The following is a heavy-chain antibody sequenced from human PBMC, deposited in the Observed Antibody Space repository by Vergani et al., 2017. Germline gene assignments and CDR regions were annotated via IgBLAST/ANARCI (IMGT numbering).Heavy chain of an antibody. CDR2: MDYSGIT. D-gene: IGHD2-15*01. CDR1: GDSVISTDYH. J-gene: IGHJ4*02. V-gene: IGHV4-39*01. CDR3: ASKRGACRAAYCHSYDF. Sequence: QVQLQESGPGLVKPSETLSLTCTVSGDSVISTDYHWGWIRQPPGKGLEWIGSMDYSGITSYNPSLESRISISFETPQNQFSLRLTSVTAPDTAVYYCASKRGACRAAYCHSYDFWGPGTLVGVSS.